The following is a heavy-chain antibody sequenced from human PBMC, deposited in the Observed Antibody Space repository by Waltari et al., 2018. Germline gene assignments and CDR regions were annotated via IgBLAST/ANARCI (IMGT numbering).Heavy chain of an antibody. D-gene: IGHD5-12*01. CDR1: GYNFTGYY. J-gene: IGHJ4*02. CDR2: INPNSGGT. CDR3: ASVRGYSGYVDY. Sequence: QVQLVQSGAEVKKPGASVKVSCQASGYNFTGYYMQWVRQAPGQGLEWMGRINPNSGGTNYAQKFQGRVTMTRDTSISTAYMELSRLRSDDTAVYYCASVRGYSGYVDYWGQGTLVTVSS. V-gene: IGHV1-2*06.